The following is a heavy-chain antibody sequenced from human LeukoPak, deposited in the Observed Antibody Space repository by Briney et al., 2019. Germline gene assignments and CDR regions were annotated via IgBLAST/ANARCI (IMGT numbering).Heavy chain of an antibody. CDR3: AKVKVGQWPYDY. J-gene: IGHJ4*02. D-gene: IGHD6-19*01. V-gene: IGHV3-30*18. CDR1: EFTFSSYA. CDR2: ILYDGSNK. Sequence: GGSLRLSCAASEFTFSSYAMHWVRQAPGKGLEWVAVILYDGSNKKYADSVKGRVTISRDNSENTLYLQMNSLRAEDTAVYYCAKVKVGQWPYDYWGQGTLVTVSS.